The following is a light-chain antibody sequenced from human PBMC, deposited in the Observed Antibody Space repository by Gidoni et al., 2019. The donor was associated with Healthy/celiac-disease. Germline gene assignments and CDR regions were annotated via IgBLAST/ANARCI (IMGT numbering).Light chain of an antibody. CDR2: GNT. J-gene: IGLJ2*01. CDR1: SSNIGAGYD. Sequence: QSVLTQPPSVPGAPGQWVTISCTGSSSNIGAGYDLHWYQQLPGTAPKLLISGNTNRPSGVPDRFSGSKSGTSASLAITGLQAEDEADYYCQSYDSSLSGWVFGGGTKLTVL. CDR3: QSYDSSLSGWV. V-gene: IGLV1-40*01.